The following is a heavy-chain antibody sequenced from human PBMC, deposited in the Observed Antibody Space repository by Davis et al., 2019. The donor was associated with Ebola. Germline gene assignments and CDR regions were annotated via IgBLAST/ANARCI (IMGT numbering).Heavy chain of an antibody. CDR2: ISSSSSYT. V-gene: IGHV3-11*03. D-gene: IGHD1-26*01. J-gene: IGHJ4*02. Sequence: GGSLRLSCAASGFTFSDYYMSWIRQAPGKGLEWVSYISSSSSYTNYADSVKGRFTISRDNAKNSLYLQMNSLRAEDTAVYYCARRRELLRGYYFDYWGQGTLVTVSS. CDR1: GFTFSDYY. CDR3: ARRRELLRGYYFDY.